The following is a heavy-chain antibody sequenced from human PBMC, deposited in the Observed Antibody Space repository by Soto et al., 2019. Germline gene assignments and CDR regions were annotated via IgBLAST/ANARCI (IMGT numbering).Heavy chain of an antibody. Sequence: GGSLRLSCAESGFTFSSYGMHWVRQAPGKGLEWVAVIWYDGSNKYYADSVKGRFTISRDNSKNTLYLQMNSLRAEDTAVYYCARGGPDSSGYYYVAYNYYYGLDVWGQGTTVTVSS. CDR1: GFTFSSYG. D-gene: IGHD3-22*01. V-gene: IGHV3-30*02. CDR2: IWYDGSNK. J-gene: IGHJ6*02. CDR3: ARGGPDSSGYYYVAYNYYYGLDV.